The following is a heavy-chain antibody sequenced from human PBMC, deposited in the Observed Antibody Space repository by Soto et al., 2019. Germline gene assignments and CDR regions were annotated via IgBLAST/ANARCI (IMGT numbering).Heavy chain of an antibody. CDR2: ISYDGSNK. Sequence: SLRLSCAASGFTFSSYAMHWVRQAPGKGLEWVAVISYDGSNKYYADSVKGRFTISRDNSKNTLYLQMNSLRAEDTAVYYCARDYGTVYGMDVWGQGTTVTVSS. V-gene: IGHV3-30-3*01. CDR3: ARDYGTVYGMDV. CDR1: GFTFSSYA. J-gene: IGHJ6*02. D-gene: IGHD4-17*01.